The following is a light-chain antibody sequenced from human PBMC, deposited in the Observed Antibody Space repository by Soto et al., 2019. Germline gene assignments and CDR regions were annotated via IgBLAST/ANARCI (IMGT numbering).Light chain of an antibody. CDR2: DAF. V-gene: IGKV3-11*01. J-gene: IGKJ5*01. CDR3: HQRGSWPIT. Sequence: EIVLTQSPATLSLSPGERATLSCRASQSVSNYLAWYQEKPGQAPRLLIYDAFNRATGIPARFSGSGSGTDFTLTISSLEPEDFAVYYCHQRGSWPITFGQGTRLEIK. CDR1: QSVSNY.